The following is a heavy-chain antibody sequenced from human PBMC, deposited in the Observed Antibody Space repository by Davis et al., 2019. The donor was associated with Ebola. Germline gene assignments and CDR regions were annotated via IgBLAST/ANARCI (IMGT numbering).Heavy chain of an antibody. D-gene: IGHD2-15*01. CDR1: GGSISSGDYY. CDR2: IYYSGST. V-gene: IGHV4-31*03. J-gene: IGHJ6*02. Sequence: MPSETLSLTCTVSGGSISSGDYYWNWIRQHPGKGLEWIGYIYYSGSTYYNPSLKSRVTISVDTSKNQFSLKLSSVTAADTAVYYCARARVVVVAARYIYYYYGMDVWGQGTTVTVSS. CDR3: ARARVVVVAARYIYYYYGMDV.